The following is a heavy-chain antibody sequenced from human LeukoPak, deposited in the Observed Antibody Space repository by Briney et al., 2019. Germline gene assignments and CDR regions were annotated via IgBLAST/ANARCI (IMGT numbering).Heavy chain of an antibody. D-gene: IGHD3-16*02. Sequence: GGSLRLSXAASGFTFSSYGMHWVRQAPGKGLEWVAVVWYDGSNKYYADSVKGRFTISRDNSKNTLYLQMNSLRAEDTAAYYCAKDYQGTFDYWGQGTLVTVSS. V-gene: IGHV3-33*06. CDR3: AKDYQGTFDY. CDR2: VWYDGSNK. J-gene: IGHJ4*02. CDR1: GFTFSSYG.